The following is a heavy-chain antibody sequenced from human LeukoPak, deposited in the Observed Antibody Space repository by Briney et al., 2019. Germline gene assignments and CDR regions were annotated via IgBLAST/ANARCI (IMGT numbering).Heavy chain of an antibody. V-gene: IGHV3-15*01. CDR1: GFTFSNAW. D-gene: IGHD3-3*01. CDR3: TTTYYDFWSGYPFTFDY. J-gene: IGHJ4*02. Sequence: NTGGSLRLSCAASGFTFSNAWMSWVRQAPGKGLEWVGRIKSKTDGGTTDYAAPVKGRFTISRDDSKNTLYLQMNSLKTEDTAVYYCTTTYYDFWSGYPFTFDYWGQGTLVTVSS. CDR2: IKSKTDGGTT.